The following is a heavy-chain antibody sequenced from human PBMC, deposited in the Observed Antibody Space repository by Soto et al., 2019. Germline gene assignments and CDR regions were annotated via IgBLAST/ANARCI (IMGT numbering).Heavy chain of an antibody. CDR3: ARRGSGKTPCDP. Sequence: QVQLVQSGAEVKKPGASVKVSCKASGYTFTSYDINWVRQATGQGLEWMGWMNPNSGNKGYAQKFKGRVTMTRNTSNSTAYMELSSLRSEDTAVYYCARRGSGKTPCDPWGQGTLVTVSS. CDR1: GYTFTSYD. D-gene: IGHD1-26*01. J-gene: IGHJ5*02. CDR2: MNPNSGNK. V-gene: IGHV1-8*01.